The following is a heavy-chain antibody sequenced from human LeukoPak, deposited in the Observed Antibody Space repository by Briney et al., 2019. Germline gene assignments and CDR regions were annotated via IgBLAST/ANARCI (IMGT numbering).Heavy chain of an antibody. CDR1: GYTFTSYY. CDR3: ARSASCSSTSCYNWFDP. CDR2: INPSGGST. Sequence: ASVKVSCKASGYTFTSYYMHWLRQAPGQGLEWMGIINPSGGSTSYAQKFQGRVTMTRDMSTSTVYMELSSLRSEDTAVYYCARSASCSSTSCYNWFDPWGQGTLVTVSS. J-gene: IGHJ5*02. V-gene: IGHV1-46*01. D-gene: IGHD2-2*01.